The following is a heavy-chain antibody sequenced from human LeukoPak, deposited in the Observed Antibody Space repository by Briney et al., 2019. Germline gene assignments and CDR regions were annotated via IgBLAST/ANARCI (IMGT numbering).Heavy chain of an antibody. CDR3: ARGYSGSYLLPADY. CDR1: GFTFDDYA. J-gene: IGHJ4*02. V-gene: IGHV3-9*01. D-gene: IGHD1-26*01. Sequence: PGRSLRLSCAASGFTFDDYAMHWVRQAPGKGLEWVSGISWNSGSIGYADSVKGRFTISRDNAKNSLYLQMNSLRAEDTAVYYCARGYSGSYLLPADYWGQGTLVTVSS. CDR2: ISWNSGSI.